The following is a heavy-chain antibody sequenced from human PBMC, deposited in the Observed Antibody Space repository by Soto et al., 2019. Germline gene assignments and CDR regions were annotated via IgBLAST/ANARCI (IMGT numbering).Heavy chain of an antibody. J-gene: IGHJ4*02. CDR2: IIPIFGTA. Sequence: SVKVSCKASGGTFSSYAISWVRQAPGQGLEWMGGIIPIFGTANYEQKFQGRVTITADESTSTAYMELSSLRSDDTAVYYCAMYYYDSSGYYSGFDYWGQGTRATVSP. D-gene: IGHD3-22*01. CDR3: AMYYYDSSGYYSGFDY. CDR1: GGTFSSYA. V-gene: IGHV1-69*13.